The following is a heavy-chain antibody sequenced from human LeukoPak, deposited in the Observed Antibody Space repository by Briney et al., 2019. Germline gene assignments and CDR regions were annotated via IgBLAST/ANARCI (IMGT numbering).Heavy chain of an antibody. D-gene: IGHD4-23*01. Sequence: ASVKVSCKASGYTFTGYYMHWVRQAPGQGLEWMGWINPNSGGTNYAQKFQGRVTVTRDTSISTAYMELSRLRSDDTAVYYCARDNTVVTLNFDYWGQGTLVTVSS. V-gene: IGHV1-2*02. CDR2: INPNSGGT. CDR3: ARDNTVVTLNFDY. CDR1: GYTFTGYY. J-gene: IGHJ4*02.